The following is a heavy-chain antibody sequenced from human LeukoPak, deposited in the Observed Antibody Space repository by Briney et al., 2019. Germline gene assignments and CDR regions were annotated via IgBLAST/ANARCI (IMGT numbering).Heavy chain of an antibody. CDR3: ARDEYSSSWYGKKGAFDI. V-gene: IGHV3-21*01. J-gene: IGHJ3*02. CDR1: GFTFSSYS. D-gene: IGHD6-13*01. CDR2: ISSSSSYI. Sequence: GGSLRLSCAASGFTFSSYSMNWVRQAPGKGLEWVSSISSSSSYIYYADSVKGRFTISRDNAKNPLYLQMNSLRAEDTAVYYCARDEYSSSWYGKKGAFDIWGQGTMVTVSS.